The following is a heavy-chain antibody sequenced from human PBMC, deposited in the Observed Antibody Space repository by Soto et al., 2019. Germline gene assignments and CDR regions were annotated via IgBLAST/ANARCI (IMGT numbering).Heavy chain of an antibody. CDR1: GFTFSSYA. Sequence: QVQLVESGGGVVQPGRSLRLSCAASGFTFSSYAMHWVRQAPGKGLEWVAVISYDGSNKYYADSVKGRFTISRDNSKDTLYLQMTSLRAEDTAVYYCARDQSDYWGQGTLVTVSS. CDR2: ISYDGSNK. CDR3: ARDQSDY. V-gene: IGHV3-30-3*01. J-gene: IGHJ4*02.